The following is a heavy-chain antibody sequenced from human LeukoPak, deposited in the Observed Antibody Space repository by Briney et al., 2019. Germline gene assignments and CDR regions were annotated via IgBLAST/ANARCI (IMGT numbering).Heavy chain of an antibody. J-gene: IGHJ4*02. Sequence: GGSLRLSCAASGFTFSDYSMNWVRQAPGKGLEWVPSISSSSSYIYYADSVKGRFTVARDNAKNTLYLEMNRLRAEDTAVYYCARDNTYMFDYWGQGTQVTVSS. CDR2: ISSSSSYI. D-gene: IGHD2-2*02. CDR1: GFTFSDYS. CDR3: ARDNTYMFDY. V-gene: IGHV3-21*01.